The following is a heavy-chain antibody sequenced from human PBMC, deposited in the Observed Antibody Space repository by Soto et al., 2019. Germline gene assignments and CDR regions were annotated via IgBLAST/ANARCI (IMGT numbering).Heavy chain of an antibody. CDR2: ISYDGSNK. CDR1: GFPFSIYG. V-gene: IGHV3-30*18. D-gene: IGHD2-15*01. Sequence: GGSLRLSCAASGFPFSIYGMHLVRQSPGKGLEGVACISYDGSNKYYADSVKGRFTISRDNSKNTLYLQMNSLRAEDTAVYYCAKQEGCSGGSCYYYAYGIDFWGQGTLVTVSS. CDR3: AKQEGCSGGSCYYYAYGIDF. J-gene: IGHJ6*01.